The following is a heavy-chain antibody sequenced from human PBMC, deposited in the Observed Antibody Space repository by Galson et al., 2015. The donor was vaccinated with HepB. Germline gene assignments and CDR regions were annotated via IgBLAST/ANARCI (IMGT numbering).Heavy chain of an antibody. CDR2: INHIGST. CDR1: GGSFSGYY. CDR3: ARETVALPPVFDY. J-gene: IGHJ4*02. V-gene: IGHV4-34*01. Sequence: LSLTCAVYGGSFSGYYWSWIRQPPGKGLEWIGEINHIGSTNYNPSLKSRVTISVDTSKNQFSLKLSSVTAADTAVYYCARETVALPPVFDYWGQGTLVTVSS. D-gene: IGHD4-23*01.